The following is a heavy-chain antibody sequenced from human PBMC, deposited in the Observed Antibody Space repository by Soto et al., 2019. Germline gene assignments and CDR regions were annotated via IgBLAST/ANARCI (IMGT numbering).Heavy chain of an antibody. CDR2: ISGSSRSF. CDR1: GFTFNNYA. Sequence: PGGSLRLSCAASGFTFNNYAMSWVRQAPGKGLEWVSSISGSSRSFFYADSVKGRCTISRDNSKNTMHLQMNSLSVEDTAVYYCAKVRSTTWEAFDPWGQGTLVTVSS. V-gene: IGHV3-23*01. CDR3: AKVRSTTWEAFDP. J-gene: IGHJ5*02. D-gene: IGHD2-2*01.